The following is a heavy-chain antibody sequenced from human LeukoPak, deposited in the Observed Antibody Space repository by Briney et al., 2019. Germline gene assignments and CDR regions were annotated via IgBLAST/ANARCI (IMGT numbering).Heavy chain of an antibody. CDR3: ARDPSIVGADYMDV. CDR2: IYYSGST. D-gene: IGHD1-26*01. J-gene: IGHJ6*03. Sequence: SETLSLTYTVSGGSISSYYWSWIRQPPGKGLEGIGYIYYSGSTNYNPPLKSRVTISVDTSKNQFSLKLSSVTAADTAVYYCARDPSIVGADYMDVWGKGTTVTVSS. CDR1: GGSISSYY. V-gene: IGHV4-59*01.